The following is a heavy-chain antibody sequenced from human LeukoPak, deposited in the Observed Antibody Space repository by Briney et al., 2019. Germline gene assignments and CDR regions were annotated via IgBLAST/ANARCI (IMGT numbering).Heavy chain of an antibody. CDR1: GFTFSNYW. D-gene: IGHD6-6*01. CDR2: ISPDGSST. J-gene: IGHJ4*02. Sequence: GGSLRLSCAAPGFTFSNYWMHWVRQGPGKGLVWVSRISPDGSSTTYADSVKGRFIISRDNAQNTVYLQMSSLRVDDTAVYYCVREYSSSSGRAFDYWGQGTLVTASS. V-gene: IGHV3-74*01. CDR3: VREYSSSSGRAFDY.